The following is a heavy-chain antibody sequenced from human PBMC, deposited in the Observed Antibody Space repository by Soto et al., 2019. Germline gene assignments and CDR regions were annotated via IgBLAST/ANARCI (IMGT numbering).Heavy chain of an antibody. Sequence: PSETLSLTCAVYGGSFSCYYWSWIRQPPGKGLEWIGEINHSGSTNYNPSLKSRVTISVDTSKNQFSLKLSSVTAADTAVYYCARPTRQWLGLRYYYGMDVWGQGTTVTVSS. V-gene: IGHV4-34*01. J-gene: IGHJ6*02. CDR2: INHSGST. D-gene: IGHD6-19*01. CDR3: ARPTRQWLGLRYYYGMDV. CDR1: GGSFSCYY.